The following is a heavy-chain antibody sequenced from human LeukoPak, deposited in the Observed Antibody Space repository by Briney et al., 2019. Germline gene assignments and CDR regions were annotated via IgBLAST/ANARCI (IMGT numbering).Heavy chain of an antibody. CDR2: ISWNSGSI. D-gene: IGHD4-11*01. CDR1: GFTFDDYA. CDR3: AKDGPDYSIAFDI. Sequence: PSGGSLRLSCAASGFTFDDYAMHWVRQAPGKGLEWVSGISWNSGSIGYADSVKGRFTISRDNAKNTLYLQMNSLRAEDTAVYYCAKDGPDYSIAFDIWGQGTMVTVSS. J-gene: IGHJ3*02. V-gene: IGHV3-9*01.